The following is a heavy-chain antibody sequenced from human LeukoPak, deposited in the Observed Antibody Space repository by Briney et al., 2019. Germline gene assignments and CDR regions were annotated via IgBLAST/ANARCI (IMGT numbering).Heavy chain of an antibody. CDR3: ARGLDDYYDSSGYSDAFDI. Sequence: PSETLSLTCAVYGGSFSGYYWSWIRQPPGKGLEWIGEINHSGSTNYNPSLKSRVTISVDTSKNQFSLKLSSVTAADTAVYYCARGLDDYYDSSGYSDAFDIWGQGTMVTVSS. V-gene: IGHV4-34*01. CDR2: INHSGST. D-gene: IGHD3-22*01. CDR1: GGSFSGYY. J-gene: IGHJ3*02.